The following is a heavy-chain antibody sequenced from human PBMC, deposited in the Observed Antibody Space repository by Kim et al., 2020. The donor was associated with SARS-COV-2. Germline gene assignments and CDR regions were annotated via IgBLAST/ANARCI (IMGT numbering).Heavy chain of an antibody. Sequence: GGSLRLSCAASGFTFSSYSMNWVRQAPGKGLEWVSSISSSSSYIYYADSVKGRFTISRDNAKNSLYLQMNSLRAEDTAVYYCATDPGVATIERGQGTLVTVSS. CDR2: ISSSSSYI. CDR3: ATDPGVATIE. D-gene: IGHD5-12*01. V-gene: IGHV3-21*04. CDR1: GFTFSSYS. J-gene: IGHJ4*02.